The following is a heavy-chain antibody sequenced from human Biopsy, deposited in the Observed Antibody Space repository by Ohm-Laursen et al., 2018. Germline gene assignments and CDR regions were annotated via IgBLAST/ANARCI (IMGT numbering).Heavy chain of an antibody. CDR3: ARDFRAGSGFLRSNNHYCGMDV. CDR2: IYYHNGSS. Sequence: TLSLTCTVSGGSISGYYWTWIRQSPGKGLEWIGYIYYHNGSSSYNPSLKSRVTMSVDTSQNQFSLNLNSETAADTAVYYCARDFRAGSGFLRSNNHYCGMDVWGPGTRVTVSS. J-gene: IGHJ6*02. CDR1: GGSISGYY. D-gene: IGHD5-24*01. V-gene: IGHV4-59*01.